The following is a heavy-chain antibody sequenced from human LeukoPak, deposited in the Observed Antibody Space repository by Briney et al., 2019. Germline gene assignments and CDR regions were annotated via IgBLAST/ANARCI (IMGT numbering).Heavy chain of an antibody. CDR3: ARLVQKASGLYDYYYFMDV. J-gene: IGHJ6*04. V-gene: IGHV4-59*08. Sequence: SETLSLTCTFSGGSVRGYYWTWIRQAPGKGLEFVAYIYYSGSTNYNPSLKSRVSTSLDTSTNQFSLSLTSVTATDTATYYCARLVQKASGLYDYYYFMDVWGSGTPVTVSS. D-gene: IGHD5/OR15-5a*01. CDR1: GGSVRGYY. CDR2: IYYSGST.